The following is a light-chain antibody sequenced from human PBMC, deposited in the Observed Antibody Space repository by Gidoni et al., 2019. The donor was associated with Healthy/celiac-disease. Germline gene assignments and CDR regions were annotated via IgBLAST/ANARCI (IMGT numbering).Light chain of an antibody. J-gene: IGKJ2*01. CDR2: GAS. CDR1: QSVSSN. CDR3: QQYNNWPPYT. V-gene: IGKV3-15*01. Sequence: EIVMTQSPATLSVSPGERATLSCRASQSVSSNLAGYQQKPGPAPRLLIYGASTRATGIPARCSGSGSGTEFTLTISSLQSEDFAVYYCQQYNNWPPYTFGQGTKLEIK.